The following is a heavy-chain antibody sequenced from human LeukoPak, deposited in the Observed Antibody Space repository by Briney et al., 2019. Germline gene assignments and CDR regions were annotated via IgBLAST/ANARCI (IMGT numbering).Heavy chain of an antibody. CDR2: ISAYNGNT. Sequence: ASVKVSCKASGYTFTSYGISWVRQAPGQGLEWMGWISAYNGNTNYAQKLQGRVTMTTDTSTSTAYMELRSLRSDDTAVYYCARDLPPDSSSRGHFAYWGQGTLFTVSS. V-gene: IGHV1-18*01. J-gene: IGHJ4*02. CDR1: GYTFTSYG. D-gene: IGHD6-13*01. CDR3: ARDLPPDSSSRGHFAY.